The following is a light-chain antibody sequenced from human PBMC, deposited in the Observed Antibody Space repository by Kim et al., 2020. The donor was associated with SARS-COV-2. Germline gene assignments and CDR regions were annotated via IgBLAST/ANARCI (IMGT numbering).Light chain of an antibody. Sequence: SYELTQPPSVSGAPGKTAMITCGGNNIGTKAVHWYQQKPGQSPVLVITYDDDRPSGIPDRFSGSNSGNTASLTVSRVEAGDEADYYCQVWDGRIDKYVFGTGTKVTVL. CDR1: NIGTKA. V-gene: IGLV3-21*04. CDR2: YDD. J-gene: IGLJ1*01. CDR3: QVWDGRIDKYV.